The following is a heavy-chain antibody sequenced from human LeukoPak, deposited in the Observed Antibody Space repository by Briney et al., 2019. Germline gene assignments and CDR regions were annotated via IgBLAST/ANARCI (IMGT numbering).Heavy chain of an antibody. V-gene: IGHV4-30-2*01. CDR3: ARVGVPATAEGFNWFDP. J-gene: IGHJ5*02. CDR2: IYHSGST. CDR1: GGSISSGGYS. Sequence: SETLSLTCAVSGGSISSGGYSWSWIRQPPGKGLEWIGCIYHSGSTYYNPSLKSRVTISVDRSKNQFSLKLSSVTAADTAVYYCARVGVPATAEGFNWFDPWGQGTLVTVSS. D-gene: IGHD2-2*01.